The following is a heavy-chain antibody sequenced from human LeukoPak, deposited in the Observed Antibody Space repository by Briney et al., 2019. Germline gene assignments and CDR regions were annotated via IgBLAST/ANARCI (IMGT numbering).Heavy chain of an antibody. CDR1: GFTFSSYA. Sequence: GGSLRLSCAASGFTFSSYAMHWVRQAPGKGLEWVAVISYHGSNKYYADSVKGRFTISRDNSKNTLYLQMNSLRAEDTAVYYCARVAIQPASAEYYFDYWGQGTLVTVSS. CDR2: ISYHGSNK. D-gene: IGHD5-18*01. CDR3: ARVAIQPASAEYYFDY. J-gene: IGHJ4*02. V-gene: IGHV3-30-3*01.